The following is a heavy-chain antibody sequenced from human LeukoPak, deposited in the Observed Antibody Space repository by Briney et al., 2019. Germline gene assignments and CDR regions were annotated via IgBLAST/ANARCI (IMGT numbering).Heavy chain of an antibody. CDR1: GGSISRSPYW. J-gene: IGHJ4*02. CDR3: ARYGGYGHY. D-gene: IGHD5-12*01. CDR2: IYYSGST. V-gene: IGHV4-39*01. Sequence: PSETLSLTCTVSGGSISRSPYWWGWIRQPPGKGLEWIATIYYSGSTFYHPSLESRVTISADTSKNQFSLKLTSVTAADTAVYYCARYGGYGHYWGQGTLVTVSS.